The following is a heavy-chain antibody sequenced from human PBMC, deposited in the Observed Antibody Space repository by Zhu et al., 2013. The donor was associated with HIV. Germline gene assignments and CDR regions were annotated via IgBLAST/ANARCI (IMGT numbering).Heavy chain of an antibody. Sequence: QVQLVQSGAEVKKPGASVKVSCKPSGNSFSSYDINWVRQAPGQGLEWIGWMNPKSGNTAYPQKFQDRLTITRNISISTAYLELNSLTSEDTAIYYCARAGFENKRPGGYWAQGTLLTVSS. V-gene: IGHV1-8*01. CDR2: MNPKSGNT. J-gene: IGHJ4*02. CDR1: GNSFSSYD. CDR3: ARAGFENKRPGGY.